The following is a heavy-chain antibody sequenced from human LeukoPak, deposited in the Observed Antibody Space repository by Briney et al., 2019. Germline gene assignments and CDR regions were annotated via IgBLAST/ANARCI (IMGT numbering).Heavy chain of an antibody. CDR3: ARGEPAFSSGWYTYYFDY. D-gene: IGHD6-19*01. Sequence: SETLSLTCTVSGGSISSYYWNWIRQTPGKGLEWIGYIYYSGTTNYNPSLRSRVAISLDTSKNQFSLKLSSVTAADTAVYYCARGEPAFSSGWYTYYFDYWGQGTLVSVSS. J-gene: IGHJ4*02. CDR2: IYYSGTT. CDR1: GGSISSYY. V-gene: IGHV4-59*01.